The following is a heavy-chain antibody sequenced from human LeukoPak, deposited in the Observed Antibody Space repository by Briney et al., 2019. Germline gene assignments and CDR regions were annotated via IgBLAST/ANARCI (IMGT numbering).Heavy chain of an antibody. CDR1: GFTFSDYY. J-gene: IGHJ4*02. CDR2: ISSSGSTI. CDR3: ARGYSSGLHFDY. V-gene: IGHV3-11*04. D-gene: IGHD6-19*01. Sequence: GGSLRLSCAASGFTFSDYYMSWIRQAPGKGLEWVSYISSSGSTIYYADSVKGRFSISRDNAKNTLYLQMNSLRAEDTAVYYCARGYSSGLHFDYWGQGTLVTVSS.